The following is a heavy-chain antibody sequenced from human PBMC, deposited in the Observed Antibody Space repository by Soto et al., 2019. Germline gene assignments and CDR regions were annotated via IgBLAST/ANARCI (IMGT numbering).Heavy chain of an antibody. Sequence: GGSLRLSCAASGFTFSSYEMNWVHQAPGKGLEWVSYISSSGSTIYYADSVKGRFTISRDNAKNSLYLQMNSLRAEDTAVYYCARGLGIAARPNWFDPWGQGTLVTVSS. CDR2: ISSSGSTI. V-gene: IGHV3-48*03. J-gene: IGHJ5*02. D-gene: IGHD6-6*01. CDR1: GFTFSSYE. CDR3: ARGLGIAARPNWFDP.